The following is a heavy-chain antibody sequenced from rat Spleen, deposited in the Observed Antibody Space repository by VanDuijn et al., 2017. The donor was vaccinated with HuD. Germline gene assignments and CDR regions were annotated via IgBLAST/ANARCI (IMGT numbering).Heavy chain of an antibody. Sequence: EVKLVESGGGLVHPGRSLKLSCAVSGFNFDDYWMTWIRRAPGKGLEWVASITDTGGSTYYPDSVKGRFTISRDNAKSTLYLQMNSLRSEDTATYHCTRDTMGITYFDYWGQGVMVTVSS. V-gene: IGHV5-31*01. J-gene: IGHJ2*01. CDR1: GFNFDDYW. CDR3: TRDTMGITYFDY. D-gene: IGHD1-9*01. CDR2: ITDTGGST.